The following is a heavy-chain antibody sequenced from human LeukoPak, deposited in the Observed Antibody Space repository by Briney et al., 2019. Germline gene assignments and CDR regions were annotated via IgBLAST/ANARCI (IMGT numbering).Heavy chain of an antibody. Sequence: KPSETLSLTCTVSGGSISSYYWSWIRQPAGKGLEWMGRIYTSGSANYNPSLKSRVTISVDTSKNQFSLKLSSVTAADTAVYYCARENILGCSSTSCYFPPVYYYYGMDVWGQGTTVTVSS. CDR3: ARENILGCSSTSCYFPPVYYYYGMDV. CDR1: GGSISSYY. CDR2: IYTSGSA. J-gene: IGHJ6*02. D-gene: IGHD2-2*01. V-gene: IGHV4-4*07.